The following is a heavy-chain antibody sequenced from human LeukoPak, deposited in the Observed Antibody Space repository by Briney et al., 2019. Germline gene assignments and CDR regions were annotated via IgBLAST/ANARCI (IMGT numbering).Heavy chain of an antibody. CDR1: GGTFSSYA. CDR3: ARVAVTDNNWFDP. CDR2: IIPIFGTA. D-gene: IGHD4-17*01. J-gene: IGHJ5*02. V-gene: IGHV1-69*01. Sequence: EASVKVSCKASGGTFSSYAISWVRQAPGQGLEWMGGIIPIFGTANYAQKFQGRVTITADESTSTAYMELSSLRSEDTAVYYCARVAVTDNNWFDPWGQGTLVTVSS.